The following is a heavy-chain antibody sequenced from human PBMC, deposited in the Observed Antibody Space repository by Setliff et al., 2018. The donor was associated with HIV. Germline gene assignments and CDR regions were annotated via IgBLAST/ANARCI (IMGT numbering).Heavy chain of an antibody. Sequence: GGSLSLSCAASGLTLSAYSMSWVRQAPGKGLEWVSAIDPTGTYTYYADAVKGRFTISGDNFRNTLSLQMNSLTAEDSAIYYCAKVDDGQCNTFNCRDFDYWGRGTLVTVSS. CDR1: GLTLSAYS. D-gene: IGHD1-1*01. CDR3: AKVDDGQCNTFNCRDFDY. CDR2: IDPTGTYT. V-gene: IGHV3-23*05. J-gene: IGHJ4*02.